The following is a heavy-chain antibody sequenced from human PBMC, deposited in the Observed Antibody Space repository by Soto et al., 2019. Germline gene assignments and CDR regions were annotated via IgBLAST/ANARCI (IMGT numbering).Heavy chain of an antibody. V-gene: IGHV4-30-4*01. CDR1: GGSISSGDYY. J-gene: IGHJ5*02. CDR2: IYYSGST. CDR3: ARAMTKFRGGWFDP. D-gene: IGHD4-17*01. Sequence: SETLSLTCTVSGGSISSGDYYWSWIRQPPGKGLEWIGYIYYSGSTYYNPSLKSRVTISVDTSKNQFSLKLSSVTAADTAVYYCARAMTKFRGGWFDPWGQGTLVTVSS.